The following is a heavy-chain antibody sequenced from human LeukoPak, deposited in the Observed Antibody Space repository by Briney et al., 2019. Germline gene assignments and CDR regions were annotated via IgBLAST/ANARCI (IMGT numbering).Heavy chain of an antibody. CDR3: ARIRQGVEGAFDI. CDR1: GYTFTSYD. J-gene: IGHJ3*02. V-gene: IGHV1-8*01. CDR2: MNPNSGNT. D-gene: IGHD3-16*01. Sequence: ASVKVSCKASGYTFTSYDINWVRQATGQGLEWMGWMNPNSGNTGYAQKFQGRVTMTRNTSISTAYMELSSLRSEDTAVYCCARIRQGVEGAFDIWGQGTMVTVSS.